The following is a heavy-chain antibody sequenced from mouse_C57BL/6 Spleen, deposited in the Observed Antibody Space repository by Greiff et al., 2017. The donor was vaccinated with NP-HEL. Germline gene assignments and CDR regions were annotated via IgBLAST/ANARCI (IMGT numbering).Heavy chain of an antibody. CDR2: IRSKSNNYAT. CDR1: GFSFNTYA. D-gene: IGHD2-5*01. V-gene: IGHV10-1*01. J-gene: IGHJ4*01. Sequence: EVMLVESGGGLVQPKGSLKLSCAASGFSFNTYAMNWVRQAPGKGLEWVARIRSKSNNYATYYADSVKDRFTISRDDSESMLYLQMNNLKTEDTAMYYCVRLYSNKGYAMDYWGQGTSVTISS. CDR3: VRLYSNKGYAMDY.